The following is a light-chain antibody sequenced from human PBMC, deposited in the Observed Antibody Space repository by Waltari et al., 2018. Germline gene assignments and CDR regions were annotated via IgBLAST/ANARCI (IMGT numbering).Light chain of an antibody. J-gene: IGKJ1*01. V-gene: IGKV3-20*01. CDR1: QSISKY. CDR3: QNHERLPAT. CDR2: AAS. Sequence: VLTQSPGTLSLSPGERATLSCRASQSISKYLVWYQQRPGHAPRLLIYAASTRATGIPDRFNGSGFGTDFTLTISRVEPEDFAMYYCQNHERLPATFGQGTKVEIK.